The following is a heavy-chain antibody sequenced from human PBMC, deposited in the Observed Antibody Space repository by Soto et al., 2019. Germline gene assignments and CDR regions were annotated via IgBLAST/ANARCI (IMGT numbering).Heavy chain of an antibody. CDR3: TRDASRDSSARGWFDP. J-gene: IGHJ5*02. Sequence: GGSLRLSCAASGFTFRSFTMNWVRRAPGKGLEWVSTISSNSAYIYYTDALRGRFTISRDNAKNSLHLQMNSLRAEGTAVYYCTRDASRDSSARGWFDPWGPGTLVTVSS. CDR1: GFTFRSFT. D-gene: IGHD6-13*01. CDR2: ISSNSAYI. V-gene: IGHV3-21*01.